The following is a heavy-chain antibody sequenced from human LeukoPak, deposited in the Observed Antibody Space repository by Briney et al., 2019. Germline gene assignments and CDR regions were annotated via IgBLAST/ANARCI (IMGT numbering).Heavy chain of an antibody. J-gene: IGHJ4*02. V-gene: IGHV4-59*01. Sequence: SETLSLTCTVSGGSISSNYWSWIRQPPGKGLEWIGYIYYSGSTNYNPSLKSRVTISVDTSKNQFSLKLSSVTAADTAVYYCARGPIFGVVTTWGQGTLVTVSS. CDR1: GGSISSNY. CDR3: ARGPIFGVVTT. CDR2: IYYSGST. D-gene: IGHD3-3*01.